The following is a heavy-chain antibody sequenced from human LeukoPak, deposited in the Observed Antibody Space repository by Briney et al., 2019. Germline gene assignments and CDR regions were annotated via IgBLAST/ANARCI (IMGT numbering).Heavy chain of an antibody. CDR2: IYPGYSDT. V-gene: IGHV5-51*01. Sequence: GESLKISCKGSGYIFTNYWIGWVRQMPGKGLEWMGIIYPGYSDTRYSPSLLGQVTISADKSISTAYLQWSSLKASDTAMYYCARRAYYYDSSGYYDPDNWFDPWGQGTLVTVSS. D-gene: IGHD3-22*01. J-gene: IGHJ5*02. CDR1: GYIFTNYW. CDR3: ARRAYYYDSSGYYDPDNWFDP.